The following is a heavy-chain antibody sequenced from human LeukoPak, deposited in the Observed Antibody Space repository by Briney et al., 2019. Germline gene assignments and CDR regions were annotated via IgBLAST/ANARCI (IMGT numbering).Heavy chain of an antibody. J-gene: IGHJ4*02. CDR1: GFTFSSYW. CDR3: AREGYYGDYAF. CDR2: IKQDGSEK. Sequence: GGSLRLSCAASGFTFSSYWMSWVRQAPGKGLEWVANIKQDGSEKYYVDSVKGRFTISRDDAKNSLYLQMNSLRAEDTAVYYCAREGYYGDYAFWGQGTLVTVSS. D-gene: IGHD4-17*01. V-gene: IGHV3-7*01.